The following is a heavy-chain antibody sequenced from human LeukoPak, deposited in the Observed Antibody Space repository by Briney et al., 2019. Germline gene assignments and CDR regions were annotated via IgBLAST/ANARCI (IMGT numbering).Heavy chain of an antibody. Sequence: GGSLRLSCAASGFSFSSYAMSWVRQAPGKGLEWVSAISGSGGSTYYADSVKGRFTISRDNSKNTLYLQMNSLRAEHTAVYYCAKDLGTVTPVRGFDYWGQGTLVTVSS. CDR1: GFSFSSYA. CDR3: AKDLGTVTPVRGFDY. D-gene: IGHD4-11*01. J-gene: IGHJ4*02. CDR2: ISGSGGST. V-gene: IGHV3-23*01.